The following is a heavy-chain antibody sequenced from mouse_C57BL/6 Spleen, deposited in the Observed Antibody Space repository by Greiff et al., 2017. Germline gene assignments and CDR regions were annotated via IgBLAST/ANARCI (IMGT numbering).Heavy chain of an antibody. J-gene: IGHJ4*01. D-gene: IGHD3-2*02. Sequence: VQLQQPGAELVRPGTSVKLSCKASGYTFTSYWMHWVKQRPGQGLEWIGVIDPSDSYTNYNQKFKGKATLTVDTSSSTAYMQLSILTSEDSAVHYPPRSTQAAYAMDYWGQGTSVTVSS. CDR3: PRSTQAAYAMDY. CDR1: GYTFTSYW. CDR2: IDPSDSYT. V-gene: IGHV1-59*01.